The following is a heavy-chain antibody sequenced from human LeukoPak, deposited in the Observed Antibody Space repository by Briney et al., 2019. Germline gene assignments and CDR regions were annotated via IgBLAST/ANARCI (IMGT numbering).Heavy chain of an antibody. Sequence: TLSLTCTVSGGSISSGGYYRSWIRQHPGKGLEWIGYIYYSGSTYYNPSLKSRVTISVDTSKNQFSLKLSSVTAADTAVYYCASLYSSSSRYAFGYYYYGMDVWGQGTTVTVSS. J-gene: IGHJ6*02. D-gene: IGHD6-6*01. CDR1: GGSISSGGYY. V-gene: IGHV4-31*03. CDR3: ASLYSSSSRYAFGYYYYGMDV. CDR2: IYYSGST.